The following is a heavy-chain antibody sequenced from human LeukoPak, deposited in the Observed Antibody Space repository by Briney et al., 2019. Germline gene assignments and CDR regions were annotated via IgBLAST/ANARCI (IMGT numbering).Heavy chain of an antibody. V-gene: IGHV3-48*03. Sequence: GGSLRLSCAASGFTFGSYEMNWVRQAPGKGLEWVSYISSSGSTIYYADSVKGRFTTSRDNSKNILYLLLNNLRAEDTALYYCAKAFGTNGYYQLPIDFWGQGTLVTVSA. CDR2: ISSSGSTI. CDR1: GFTFGSYE. D-gene: IGHD3-22*01. CDR3: AKAFGTNGYYQLPIDF. J-gene: IGHJ4*02.